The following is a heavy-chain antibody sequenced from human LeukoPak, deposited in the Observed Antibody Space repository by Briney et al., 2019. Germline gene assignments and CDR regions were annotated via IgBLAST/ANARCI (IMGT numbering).Heavy chain of an antibody. Sequence: SETLSLTCTVSGGSISSYYWSWIRQPPGKGLEWIGYIYYSGSTNYNPSLKSRVTISVDTSKNQFSLKLSSVTAADTAVYYCARGSPASSGWSVYYFDYWGQGTLVTVSS. V-gene: IGHV4-59*01. CDR1: GGSISSYY. CDR2: IYYSGST. D-gene: IGHD6-19*01. J-gene: IGHJ4*02. CDR3: ARGSPASSGWSVYYFDY.